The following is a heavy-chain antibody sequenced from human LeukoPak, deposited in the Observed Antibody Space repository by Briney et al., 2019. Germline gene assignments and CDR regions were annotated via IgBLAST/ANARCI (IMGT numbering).Heavy chain of an antibody. V-gene: IGHV3-30*03. CDR1: GFTFSSDG. CDR2: ISYDGKNK. CDR3: ASHWAQQVVSDY. J-gene: IGHJ4*02. D-gene: IGHD6-13*01. Sequence: GGSLRLSCAASGFTFSSDGMHWVRQAPGKGLEWVAVISYDGKNKYYADAVKGRFTISRDNSKNTLYLQMSSLRPEDTAVYYCASHWAQQVVSDYWGQGTLVTVSS.